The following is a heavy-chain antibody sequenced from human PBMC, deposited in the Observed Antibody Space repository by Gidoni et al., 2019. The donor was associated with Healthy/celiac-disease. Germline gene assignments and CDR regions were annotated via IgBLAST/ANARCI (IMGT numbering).Heavy chain of an antibody. V-gene: IGHV4-61*01. CDR1: GVSVSSGSYY. Sequence: QVQLQESGPGLVMPSETLSLTCTVPGVSVSSGSYYWSWIRQPPGKGLEWIGYIYYSGSTNYNTSLKSRVTISVDTSKNQFSLKLSSVTAADTAVYYCASLPLEYCCPLGGSYFDCWGQGTLVTVSS. D-gene: IGHD2-21*01. CDR2: IYYSGST. J-gene: IGHJ4*02. CDR3: ASLPLEYCCPLGGSYFDC.